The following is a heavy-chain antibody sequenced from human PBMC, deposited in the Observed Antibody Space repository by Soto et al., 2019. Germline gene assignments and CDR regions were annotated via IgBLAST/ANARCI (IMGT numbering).Heavy chain of an antibody. V-gene: IGHV4-61*01. D-gene: IGHD1-26*01. Sequence: SETLSLTXTVSGGSVSSGSYYWSWIRQPPGKGLEWIGYIYYSGSTNYNPSLKSRVTISVDTSKNQFSLKLRSVTAADTGVYYCASWLVGAPFDSWGHGTLVTVSS. CDR2: IYYSGST. CDR3: ASWLVGAPFDS. J-gene: IGHJ4*01. CDR1: GGSVSSGSYY.